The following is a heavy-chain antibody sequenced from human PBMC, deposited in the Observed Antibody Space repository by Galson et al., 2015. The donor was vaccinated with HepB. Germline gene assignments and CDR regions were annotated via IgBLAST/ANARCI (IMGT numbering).Heavy chain of an antibody. J-gene: IGHJ6*02. D-gene: IGHD1-26*01. V-gene: IGHV1-18*04. CDR1: GYTFTSYD. CDR2: ISGNSGDT. Sequence: SVKVSCKASGYTFTSYDVSWVRQAPGQGLEWMGWISGNSGDTNYAQKLRGRVTVTTDTSTSTAYMELRSLRSDDTAVYYCARGGGSSARGMDVWGQGTTVTVSS. CDR3: ARGGGSSARGMDV.